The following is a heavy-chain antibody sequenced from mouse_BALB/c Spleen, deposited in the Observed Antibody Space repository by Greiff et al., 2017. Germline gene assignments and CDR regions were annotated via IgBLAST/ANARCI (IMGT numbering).Heavy chain of an antibody. V-gene: IGHV1-69*02. CDR2: IYPSDSYT. D-gene: IGHD2-14*01. J-gene: IGHJ4*01. Sequence: QVQLQQPGAELVRPGASVKLSCKASGYPFPSYWINWVKRRPGQGLEWIGNIYPSDSYTNYNQKFKDKATLTVDKSSSTAYMQLSSPTSEDSAVYYCTTNRYRYDEGYAMDYWGQGTSVTVSS. CDR1: GYPFPSYW. CDR3: TTNRYRYDEGYAMDY.